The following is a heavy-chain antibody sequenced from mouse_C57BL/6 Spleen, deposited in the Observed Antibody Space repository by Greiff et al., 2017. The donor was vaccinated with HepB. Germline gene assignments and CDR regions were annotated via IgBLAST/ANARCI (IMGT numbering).Heavy chain of an antibody. V-gene: IGHV5-9*01. J-gene: IGHJ2*01. D-gene: IGHD3-2*02. CDR1: GFTFSSYT. CDR2: ISGGGGNT. Sequence: EVMLVESGGGLVKPGGSLKLSCAASGFTFSSYTMSWVRQTPEKRLEWVATISGGGGNTYYPDSVKGRFTISRDNAKNTLYLQMSSLRSEDTALYYCARQDSSGYRYWGQGTTLTVSS. CDR3: ARQDSSGYRY.